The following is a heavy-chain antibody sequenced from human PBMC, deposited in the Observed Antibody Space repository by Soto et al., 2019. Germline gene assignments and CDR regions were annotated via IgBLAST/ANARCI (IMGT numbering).Heavy chain of an antibody. J-gene: IGHJ4*02. D-gene: IGHD3-22*01. V-gene: IGHV4-39*01. CDR2: IYYSGTT. CDR3: ARRPSYYYDRSGFDPFDS. CDR1: GASISSENYY. Sequence: SETLSLTCSVSGASISSENYYWGWIRQPPGKGLEWIGIIYYSGTTYYNPSLTSRVIISVDTSKNQFSLRLSSVTAADTAVYYCARRPSYYYDRSGFDPFDSWGQGTLVTVSS.